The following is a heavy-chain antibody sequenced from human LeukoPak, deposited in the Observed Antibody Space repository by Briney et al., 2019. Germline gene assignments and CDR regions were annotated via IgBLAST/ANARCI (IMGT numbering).Heavy chain of an antibody. J-gene: IGHJ4*02. CDR2: INHSGNT. Sequence: SETLSLTCAVYGGSISGYHWSWIRQPPGKGLEWIGEINHSGNTNYNPSLKSRVTISVDTSKNQFSLKLSSVTAADTAVYYCARPNSGWYNYWGQGTLVTVSS. D-gene: IGHD6-19*01. V-gene: IGHV4-34*01. CDR1: GGSISGYH. CDR3: ARPNSGWYNY.